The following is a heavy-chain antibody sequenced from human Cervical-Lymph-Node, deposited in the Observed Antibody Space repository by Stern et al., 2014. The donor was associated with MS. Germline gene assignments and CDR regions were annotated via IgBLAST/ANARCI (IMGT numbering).Heavy chain of an antibody. D-gene: IGHD3-16*01. CDR3: ARSDRLWGSFDY. CDR1: GDSISSTGYY. CDR2: IHYRGST. J-gene: IGHJ4*02. V-gene: IGHV4-31*03. Sequence: QVQLQESGPGLAKPSQTLSLTCTVSGDSISSTGYYRSWIRQHPGKGLEWIGYIHYRGSTYYNPSLKSRGTISVDTSKNQFSLKLTSVTAADTALYYCARSDRLWGSFDYWGQGSLVTVSS.